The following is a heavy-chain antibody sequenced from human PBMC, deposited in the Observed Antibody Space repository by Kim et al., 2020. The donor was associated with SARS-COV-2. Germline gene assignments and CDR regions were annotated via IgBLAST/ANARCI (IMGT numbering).Heavy chain of an antibody. Sequence: SEKFHGRLTITRDTSASATYLGLSSLTSEDTALYYCARGGPFSGSGSPFDFWGQGTLVTVSS. D-gene: IGHD3-10*01. J-gene: IGHJ4*02. V-gene: IGHV1-3*01. CDR3: ARGGPFSGSGSPFDF.